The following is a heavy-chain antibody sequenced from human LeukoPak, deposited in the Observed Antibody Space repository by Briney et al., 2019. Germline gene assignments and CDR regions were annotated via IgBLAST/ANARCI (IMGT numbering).Heavy chain of an antibody. D-gene: IGHD3-10*01. Sequence: PSETLSLTCTVSGGSISSIIYYWGWIRQPPGKGLEWIGTIYYRGSTYYNLSLKSRVTISVDTSRNQFSLKLSSVTAADTAVYYCARHSRSVDYGSGSYTWDYWGQGTLVTVSS. CDR3: ARHSRSVDYGSGSYTWDY. V-gene: IGHV4-39*01. CDR1: GGSISSIIYY. J-gene: IGHJ4*02. CDR2: IYYRGST.